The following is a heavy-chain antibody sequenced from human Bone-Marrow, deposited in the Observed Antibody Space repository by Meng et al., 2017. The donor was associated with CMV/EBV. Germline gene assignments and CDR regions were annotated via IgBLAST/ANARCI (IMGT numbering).Heavy chain of an antibody. CDR2: INPSGGST. J-gene: IGHJ6*01. V-gene: IGHV1-46*01. CDR3: ATDRKQLVGYYYYGMDV. Sequence: ASVKVSCKASGYTFTSYYMHWVRQAPGQGLEWMGIINPSGGSTSYAQKFQGRVTMTRDTSTSTVYMELSSLRSEDTAVYYCATDRKQLVGYYYYGMDVWGQGTTVTVYS. CDR1: GYTFTSYY. D-gene: IGHD6-6*01.